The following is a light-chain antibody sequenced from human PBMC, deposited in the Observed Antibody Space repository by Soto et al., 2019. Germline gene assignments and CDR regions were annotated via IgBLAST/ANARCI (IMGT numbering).Light chain of an antibody. Sequence: QSVLTQPASVSGSPGQSITISCTGTSSDVGGYNYVSWYQQYPGKAPKLMIYDVSNRPSGVSNRFSGSKSGNTASLTISGLQAEDEADYYCSSYTISNTGGFGSGSKVTVL. V-gene: IGLV2-14*01. CDR3: SSYTISNTGG. CDR1: SSDVGGYNY. CDR2: DVS. J-gene: IGLJ1*01.